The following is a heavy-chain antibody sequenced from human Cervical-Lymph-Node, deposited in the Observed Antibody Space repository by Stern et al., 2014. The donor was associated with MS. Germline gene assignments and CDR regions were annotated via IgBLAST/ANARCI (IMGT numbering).Heavy chain of an antibody. D-gene: IGHD2-2*01. J-gene: IGHJ6*02. Sequence: QVQLVQSEAEVKKPGASVKVSCKASDDTFIKFGISWVRQAPGEGLEWMGWISAYNGLTSYAQNFQGRVTMTADTSTSTAHMDLRSLRSDDTAVYYCACSPERTTTSLHGLDVWGQGTAVIVSS. CDR3: ACSPERTTTSLHGLDV. V-gene: IGHV1-18*04. CDR2: ISAYNGLT. CDR1: DDTFIKFG.